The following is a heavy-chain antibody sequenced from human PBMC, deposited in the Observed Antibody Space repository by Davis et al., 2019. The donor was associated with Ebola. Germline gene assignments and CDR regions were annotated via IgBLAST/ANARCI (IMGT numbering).Heavy chain of an antibody. J-gene: IGHJ4*02. CDR1: GFTFSSFE. D-gene: IGHD4-11*01. Sequence: GESLKISCAASGFTFSSFEMNWVRQAPGKGLEWVSYISSSGSAIYYADSAKGRFTISRDSSKNTLYLQMNSLRIEDTAVYYCAGEDDYSNDYWGQGTLVTVSS. V-gene: IGHV3-48*03. CDR3: AGEDDYSNDY. CDR2: ISSSGSAI.